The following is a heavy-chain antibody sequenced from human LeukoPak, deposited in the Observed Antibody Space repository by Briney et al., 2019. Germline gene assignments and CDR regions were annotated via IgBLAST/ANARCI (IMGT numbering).Heavy chain of an antibody. CDR1: GGSISSSRDY. D-gene: IGHD3-16*01. CDR2: IDDSGST. J-gene: IGHJ4*02. Sequence: SETLSLTCTVSGGSISSSRDYWAWIRQPPGKGLEWIANIDDSGSTYDTPSLKSRVTISVDTSKNQFSLKLSSVTAADTAVYYCARQLPDLGDSVWGQGTLVTVSS. CDR3: ARQLPDLGDSV. V-gene: IGHV4-39*01.